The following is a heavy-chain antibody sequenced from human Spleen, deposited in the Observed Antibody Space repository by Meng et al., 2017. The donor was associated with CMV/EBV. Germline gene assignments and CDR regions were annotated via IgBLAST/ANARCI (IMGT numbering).Heavy chain of an antibody. CDR2: INTDGNTT. CDR1: GFIFSRYW. J-gene: IGHJ5*02. CDR3: ARPGLAVAGTRWFDT. V-gene: IGHV3-74*01. Sequence: GESLKISCAASGFIFSRYWMHWVRQAPGKGLVWVSHINTDGNTTSYADSVKGRFTISRDNSKNTLYLQMNSLRVEDTALYYCARPGLAVAGTRWFDTWGQGTLVTVSS. D-gene: IGHD6-19*01.